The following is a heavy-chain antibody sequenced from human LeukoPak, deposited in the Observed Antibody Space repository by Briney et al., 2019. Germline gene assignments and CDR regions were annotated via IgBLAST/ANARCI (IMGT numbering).Heavy chain of an antibody. D-gene: IGHD1-26*01. CDR1: GYTFTIYY. Sequence: ASVTVSCTASGYTFTIYYMHWVRQAPGQGLEWMGLINPSGGTTRYAQKFQGRVTMTRDLSTSTDYMELSSLRSDDTAVYFCARDNSVGDYAWWFDPWGQGTLVTVSS. CDR2: INPSGGTT. CDR3: ARDNSVGDYAWWFDP. J-gene: IGHJ5*02. V-gene: IGHV1-46*01.